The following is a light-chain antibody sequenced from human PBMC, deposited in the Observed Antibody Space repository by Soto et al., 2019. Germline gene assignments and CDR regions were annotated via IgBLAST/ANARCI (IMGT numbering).Light chain of an antibody. Sequence: ELVLTQSPGTLSLSPGARATLSCRASQSVSINLAWYQQKPGQAPRLLIYGASTRATGIPDRFSGSGSGTDFTLTISRLEPEDFAVYYCQQYGSSPPITFGQGTRLEI. CDR2: GAS. V-gene: IGKV3-20*01. J-gene: IGKJ5*01. CDR1: QSVSIN. CDR3: QQYGSSPPIT.